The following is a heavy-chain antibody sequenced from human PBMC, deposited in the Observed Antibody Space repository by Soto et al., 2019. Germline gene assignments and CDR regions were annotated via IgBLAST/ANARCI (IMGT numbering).Heavy chain of an antibody. CDR2: IYYSGST. D-gene: IGHD4-17*01. CDR3: ARGKNGDSWYFDL. V-gene: IGHV4-59*01. CDR1: GGSISSYY. Sequence: QVQLQESGPGLVKPSETLSLTCTVSGGSISSYYWSWIRQPPGKGLEWIGYIYYSGSTNYNPSLMSRVTISVDTSKNQFSLKLSSVTAADTAVYYCARGKNGDSWYFDLWGRGTLVTVSS. J-gene: IGHJ2*01.